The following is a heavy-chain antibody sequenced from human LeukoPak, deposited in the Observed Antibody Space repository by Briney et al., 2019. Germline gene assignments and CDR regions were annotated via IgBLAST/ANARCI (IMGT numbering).Heavy chain of an antibody. D-gene: IGHD3-10*01. CDR3: AGRSGGGPDYYYYYMDV. V-gene: IGHV4-59*08. J-gene: IGHJ6*03. CDR2: IYYSGST. CDR1: GGSISSYY. Sequence: ASETLSLTCTVSGGSISSYYWSWIRQPPGKGLEWIGYIYYSGSTNYNPSLKSRVTISVDTSKNQFSLKLSSVTAADTAVYYCAGRSGGGPDYYYYYMDVWGKGTTVTVSS.